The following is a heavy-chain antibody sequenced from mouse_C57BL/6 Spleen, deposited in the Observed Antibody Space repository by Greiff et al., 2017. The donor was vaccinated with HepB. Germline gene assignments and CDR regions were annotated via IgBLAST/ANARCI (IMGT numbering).Heavy chain of an antibody. CDR1: GYAFSSSW. J-gene: IGHJ2*01. V-gene: IGHV1-82*01. D-gene: IGHD6-1*01. CDR3: ARGDASLFDY. CDR2: IYPGDGDT. Sequence: VQLQQSGPELVKPGASVKISCKASGYAFSSSWMNWVKQRPGKGLEWIGRIYPGDGDTNYNGKFKGKATLTADKSSSTAYMQLSSLTSEDSAVYFCARGDASLFDYWGQGTTLTVSS.